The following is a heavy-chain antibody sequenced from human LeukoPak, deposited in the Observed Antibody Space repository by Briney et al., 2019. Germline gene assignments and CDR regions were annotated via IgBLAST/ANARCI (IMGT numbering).Heavy chain of an antibody. CDR2: IRGSGGTT. D-gene: IGHD2-2*01. Sequence: GGSLRLSCAASGFTFSSYAMSWVRQAPGKGPEWVSTIRGSGGTTYYADSVKGRFTISSDNSKNTLYLQMNSLRAEDSALYYCAKGEVVPAAIFGFHIWGQGTMVTVSS. CDR3: AKGEVVPAAIFGFHI. J-gene: IGHJ3*02. CDR1: GFTFSSYA. V-gene: IGHV3-23*01.